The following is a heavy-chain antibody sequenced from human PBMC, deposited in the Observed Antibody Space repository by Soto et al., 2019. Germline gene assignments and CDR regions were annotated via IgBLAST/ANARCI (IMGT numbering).Heavy chain of an antibody. D-gene: IGHD6-13*01. CDR2: ISSSSSYI. Sequence: EVQLVESGGGLVKPGGSLRLSCAASGFTFSSYSMNWVRQAPGKGLEWVSSISSSSSYIYYADSVKVRFTISRDNAKNSLYLQLNSLRVDDTAVDYCARDATAGTNYYYYIDVWGKGSTVTVS. V-gene: IGHV3-21*01. J-gene: IGHJ6*03. CDR3: ARDATAGTNYYYYIDV. CDR1: GFTFSSYS.